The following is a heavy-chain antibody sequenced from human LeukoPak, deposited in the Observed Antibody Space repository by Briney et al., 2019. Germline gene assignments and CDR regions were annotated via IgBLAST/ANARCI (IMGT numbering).Heavy chain of an antibody. CDR2: IGTAGDT. D-gene: IGHD3-22*01. J-gene: IGHJ4*02. Sequence: GGSLRLSCAASGFTFSSYDMHWVRQATGKGLDWVSAIGTAGDTSYPGSVKGRFTISRENAKNSLYLQINSLRAGDTAGYYCARGYYDSSGYYYFDYWGQGTLVTVSS. CDR3: ARGYYDSSGYYYFDY. V-gene: IGHV3-13*01. CDR1: GFTFSSYD.